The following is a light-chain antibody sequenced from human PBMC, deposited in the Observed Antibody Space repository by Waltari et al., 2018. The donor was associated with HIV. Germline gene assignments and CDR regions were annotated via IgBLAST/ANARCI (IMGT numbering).Light chain of an antibody. CDR1: RNLFYSSNKQSY. Sequence: DVVVTQSPDSLAVSVGERATLNCKSSRNLFYSSNKQSYLAWYHQKAGQRSKLLIYCASTRESGVPDRFSGSGSGTDFTLTISSLQAEDVAVYYCQQYYSVPYTFGQGTKLEIK. J-gene: IGKJ2*01. CDR3: QQYYSVPYT. V-gene: IGKV4-1*01. CDR2: CAS.